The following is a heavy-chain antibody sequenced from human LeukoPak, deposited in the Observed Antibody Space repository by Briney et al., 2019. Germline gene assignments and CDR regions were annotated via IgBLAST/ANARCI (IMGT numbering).Heavy chain of an antibody. Sequence: SQTLSLTCTVSGGSISSGDYYWSWIRQPPGKGLEWIGEINHSGSTNYNPSLKSRVTISVDTSKNQFSLKLSSVTAADTAVYYCARVGIMITFGGVIASYYFDYWGQGTLVTVSS. CDR2: INHSGST. J-gene: IGHJ4*02. V-gene: IGHV4-30-4*08. CDR3: ARVGIMITFGGVIASYYFDY. CDR1: GGSISSGDYY. D-gene: IGHD3-16*02.